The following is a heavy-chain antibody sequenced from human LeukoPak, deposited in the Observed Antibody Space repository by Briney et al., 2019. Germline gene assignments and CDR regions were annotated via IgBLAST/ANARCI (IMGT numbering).Heavy chain of an antibody. CDR1: GFTLSRYS. D-gene: IGHD3-16*01. CDR3: ARDRSRASLGDAFDI. V-gene: IGHV3-21*01. CDR2: ISSSSYI. Sequence: GXSLRLSCAASGFTLSRYSMKWVRQAPGKGLEWVSSISSSSYIYYAHSVKGRFTISRDNAKNSLYLQMNTLRAEDTAVYYCARDRSRASLGDAFDIWGQGTMVTVSS. J-gene: IGHJ3*02.